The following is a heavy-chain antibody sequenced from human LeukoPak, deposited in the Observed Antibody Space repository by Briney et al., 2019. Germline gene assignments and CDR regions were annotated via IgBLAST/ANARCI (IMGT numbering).Heavy chain of an antibody. Sequence: GASVNVSCKASRGTFSSYASSGVRQAPGQELAGMGGIIPIFGTANYAQTFQGRVTITADETTSTAYMDQSSLRSEDTAVYYCARDAIHVELGDQGGCGADWGQGTLVTVSS. V-gene: IGHV1-69*13. CDR1: RGTFSSYA. J-gene: IGHJ4*02. CDR2: IIPIFGTA. CDR3: ARDAIHVELGDQGGCGAD. D-gene: IGHD5-24*01.